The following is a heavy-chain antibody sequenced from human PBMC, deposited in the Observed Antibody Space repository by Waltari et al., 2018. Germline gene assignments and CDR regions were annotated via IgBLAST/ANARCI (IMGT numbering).Heavy chain of an antibody. CDR2: ISAYNGNT. CDR3: ARVLAGYCSSTSCYRGGYYYYYMDV. CDR1: GYTFTSYG. D-gene: IGHD2-2*02. Sequence: QVQLVQSGAEVKKPGASVKVSCKASGYTFTSYGISWVRQAPGHGLEWMGWISAYNGNTNYAQKLQGRVTMTTDTSTSTAYMELRSLRSDDTAVYYCARVLAGYCSSTSCYRGGYYYYYMDVWGKGTTVTISS. J-gene: IGHJ6*03. V-gene: IGHV1-18*01.